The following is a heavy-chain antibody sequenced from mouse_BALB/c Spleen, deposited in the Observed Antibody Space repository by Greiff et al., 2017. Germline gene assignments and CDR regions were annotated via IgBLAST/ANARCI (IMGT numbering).Heavy chain of an antibody. V-gene: IGHV2-6-7*01. Sequence: VQLEESGPGLVAPSQSLSITCTVSGFSLTGYGVNWVRQPPGKGLEWLGMIWGDGSTNYNSALISRLSISKDNSKGQVFLKMNSLQTNDTARYSCASVRVSRSYAMDYWGQGTSVTVSS. J-gene: IGHJ4*01. CDR3: ASVRVSRSYAMDY. CDR2: IWGDGST. CDR1: GFSLTGYG. D-gene: IGHD1-1*01.